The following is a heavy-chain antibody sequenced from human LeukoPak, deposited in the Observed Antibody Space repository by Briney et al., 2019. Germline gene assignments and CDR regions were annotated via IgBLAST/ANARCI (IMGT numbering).Heavy chain of an antibody. CDR1: GGTFSSYA. D-gene: IGHD4-23*01. Sequence: SVKVSCKASGGTFSSYAISWVRQAPGQGLEWMGGIIPIFGTANYAQKFQGRVTITADESTSTAYKELSSLRSEDTAVYYCARDQGNPGYYYYGMDVWGQGTTVTVSS. CDR2: IIPIFGTA. CDR3: ARDQGNPGYYYYGMDV. J-gene: IGHJ6*02. V-gene: IGHV1-69*13.